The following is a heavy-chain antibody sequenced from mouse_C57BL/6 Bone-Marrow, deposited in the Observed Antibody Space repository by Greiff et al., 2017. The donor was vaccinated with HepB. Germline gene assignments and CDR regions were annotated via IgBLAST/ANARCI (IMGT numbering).Heavy chain of an antibody. CDR3: ARDCPHYYGSSYGGFAY. CDR1: GFSINSDCY. Sequence: EVKLVESGPSLVRPSQTLSLTCTVTGFSINSDCYWIWIRQFPGNKLEYIGYTFYSGITYYNPSLESRTYITRDTSKNQFSLKLSSVTTEDTATYYCARDCPHYYGSSYGGFAYWGQGTLVTVSA. CDR2: TFYSGIT. V-gene: IGHV3-3*01. D-gene: IGHD1-1*01. J-gene: IGHJ3*01.